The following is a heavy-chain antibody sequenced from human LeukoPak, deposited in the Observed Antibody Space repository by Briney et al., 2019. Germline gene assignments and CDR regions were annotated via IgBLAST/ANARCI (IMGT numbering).Heavy chain of an antibody. J-gene: IGHJ5*02. Sequence: AGGSLRLSCEASGFTFSGYSIHWVRQASGKGLEWVGLIRTKANTYATAYAASVTGRFTISRDDSKTTSYLQMNSLKTEDTALYFCTTSYSGNSWYDWFGPWGQGTLVTVSS. CDR2: IRTKANTYAT. CDR1: GFTFSGYS. V-gene: IGHV3-73*01. D-gene: IGHD6-13*01. CDR3: TTSYSGNSWYDWFGP.